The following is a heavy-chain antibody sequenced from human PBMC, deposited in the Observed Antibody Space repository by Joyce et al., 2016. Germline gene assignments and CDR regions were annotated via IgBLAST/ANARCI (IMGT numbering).Heavy chain of an antibody. Sequence: QLQLQESGPGLVKPSETLSLSCTVSGGSISSSNYYWGWIRQPPGKGLDWIGNIFYSRHTSFNPALNGRVTISVDTSENQFSLTLTSVTAADTAVYYCARHKAYSSSWYRGIYFDYWGQGILVTVSS. CDR3: ARHKAYSSSWYRGIYFDY. D-gene: IGHD6-13*01. CDR2: IFYSRHT. J-gene: IGHJ4*02. CDR1: GGSISSSNYY. V-gene: IGHV4-39*01.